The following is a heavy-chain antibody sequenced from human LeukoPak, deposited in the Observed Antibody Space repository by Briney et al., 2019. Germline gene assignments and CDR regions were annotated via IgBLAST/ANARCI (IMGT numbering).Heavy chain of an antibody. J-gene: IGHJ6*02. Sequence: GGSLRLSCAASGFTFSSYAMHWVRQAPGKGLEWVAVISYDRSNKYYADSVKGRFTISRDNSKNTLYLQMNSLRAEDTAVYYCARGVRAYDFWSGYSPYYYYGMDVWGQGTTVTVSS. D-gene: IGHD3-3*01. CDR3: ARGVRAYDFWSGYSPYYYYGMDV. V-gene: IGHV3-30-3*01. CDR2: ISYDRSNK. CDR1: GFTFSSYA.